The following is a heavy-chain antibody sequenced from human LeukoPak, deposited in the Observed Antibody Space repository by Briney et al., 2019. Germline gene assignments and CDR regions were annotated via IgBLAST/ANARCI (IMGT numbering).Heavy chain of an antibody. CDR3: AKEPGYCSSTSCYTLDY. J-gene: IGHJ4*02. Sequence: GGSLRLSCAASGFTFSSYGMHWVRQAPGKGLEWVAFIRYDGSNKYYADSVKGRFTISRDNSKNTLYLQMNSLGAEDTAVYYCAKEPGYCSSTSCYTLDYWGQGTLVTVSS. V-gene: IGHV3-30*02. D-gene: IGHD2-2*02. CDR1: GFTFSSYG. CDR2: IRYDGSNK.